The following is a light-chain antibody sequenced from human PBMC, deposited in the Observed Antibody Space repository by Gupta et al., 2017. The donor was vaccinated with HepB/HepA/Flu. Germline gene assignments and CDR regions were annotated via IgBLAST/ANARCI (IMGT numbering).Light chain of an antibody. CDR3: QHYDRYRFS. Sequence: DIQMTQSPSTLSASVGDRVAITCRASQNIDVFLAWYQQKPGKAPNILIYKASTLQSGVPSRFSGSGSGTEFTLTINNSQSDDFATYDCQHYDRYRFSFGQGTKLEIK. CDR2: KAS. J-gene: IGKJ2*03. V-gene: IGKV1-5*03. CDR1: QNIDVF.